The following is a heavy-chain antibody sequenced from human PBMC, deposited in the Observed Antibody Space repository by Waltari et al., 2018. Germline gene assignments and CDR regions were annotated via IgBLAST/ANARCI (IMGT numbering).Heavy chain of an antibody. J-gene: IGHJ5*02. CDR1: GDTFMSDG. CDR2: VGTQKGTT. V-gene: IGHV1-18*01. Sequence: QVQLVQSGVDVKKPGASVRVSCKASGDTFMSDGIAWVRQAPGQGLEWMGWVGTQKGTTSYAPEFQGRVTMTADTSTTTAYLEMRGLRSDDTAVYYCAGVTSSTFDPWGQGTLVTVSS. CDR3: AGVTSSTFDP. D-gene: IGHD2-21*02.